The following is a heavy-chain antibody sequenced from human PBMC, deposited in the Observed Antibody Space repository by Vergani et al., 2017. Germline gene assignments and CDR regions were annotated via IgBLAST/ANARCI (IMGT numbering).Heavy chain of an antibody. CDR3: ARLGLPAAMDEPNWFDP. D-gene: IGHD2-2*01. CDR1: GGSISSSSYY. J-gene: IGHJ5*02. CDR2: IYYSGST. Sequence: QLQLQESGPGLVKPSETLSLTCTVSGGSISSSSYYWGWIRQPPGKGLEWIGSIYYSGSTYYNPSLKSRVTISVDTSKNQFSLKLSSVTAADTAVYYCARLGLPAAMDEPNWFDPWGQGTLVTVSS. V-gene: IGHV4-39*01.